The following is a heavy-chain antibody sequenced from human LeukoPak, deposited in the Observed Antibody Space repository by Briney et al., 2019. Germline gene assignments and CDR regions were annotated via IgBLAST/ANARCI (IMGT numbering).Heavy chain of an antibody. CDR1: GFTVSSNY. CDR2: IYSGGST. D-gene: IGHD3-22*01. Sequence: GGSLRLSCAASGFTVSSNYMSWVRQAPGKGLEWVSVIYSGGSTYYADSVKGRFTISRDNSKNTLYLQMNSLRAEDTAVYYCARMYYYASSDGYWGQGTLVTVSS. CDR3: ARMYYYASSDGY. J-gene: IGHJ4*02. V-gene: IGHV3-66*02.